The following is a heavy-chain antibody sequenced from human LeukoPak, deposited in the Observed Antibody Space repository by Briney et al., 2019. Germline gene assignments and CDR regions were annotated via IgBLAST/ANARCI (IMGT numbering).Heavy chain of an antibody. V-gene: IGHV4-34*01. Sequence: SETLSLTCAVYGGSFNGYYWSWIRQPPGKGLEWIGEINHSGSTNYNPSLKSRVTISVDSSKNQFSLKLSSVTAADTAVYYCARGRYYGSGSPIDYWGQGTLVTVSS. CDR3: ARGRYYGSGSPIDY. CDR2: INHSGST. D-gene: IGHD3-10*01. J-gene: IGHJ4*02. CDR1: GGSFNGYY.